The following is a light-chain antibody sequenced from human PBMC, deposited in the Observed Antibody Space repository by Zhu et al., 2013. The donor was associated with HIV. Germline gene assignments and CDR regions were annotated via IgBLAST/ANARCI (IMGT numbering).Light chain of an antibody. V-gene: IGKV3-15*01. CDR3: QQYDNWPAGT. J-gene: IGKJ2*02. Sequence: EIVMTQSPATLSVSPGERATLSCRASQTVSSNFLAWYQQKPGQAPRLLIYGASTRATGIPARFSGSGSGTEFTLTISSLQSEDFAVYYCQQYDNWPAGTFGRGPSWRSN. CDR1: QTVSSN. CDR2: GAS.